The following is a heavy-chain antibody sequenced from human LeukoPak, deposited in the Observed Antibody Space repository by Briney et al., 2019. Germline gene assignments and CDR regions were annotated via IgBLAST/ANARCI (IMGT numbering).Heavy chain of an antibody. Sequence: GGSLRLSCAASGFAFSSYVMSWVRQAPGKGLERVSGMSGSGGSTYYGDSVKGRFTISRDNSKNTLYLQMNSLRAEDTAVYYCAKDFRIGYSAHFDYWGQGALVTVSS. V-gene: IGHV3-23*02. D-gene: IGHD2-21*01. CDR1: GFAFSSYV. J-gene: IGHJ4*02. CDR2: MSGSGGST. CDR3: AKDFRIGYSAHFDY.